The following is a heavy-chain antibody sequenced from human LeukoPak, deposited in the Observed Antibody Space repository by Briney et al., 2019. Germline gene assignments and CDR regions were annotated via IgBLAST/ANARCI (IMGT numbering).Heavy chain of an antibody. CDR2: IIPLFGTA. CDR1: GGTFNNSA. Sequence: SVKVSCKASGGTFNNSAISWVRQAPGQGLEWLGGIIPLFGTAGYAQKFQGRVTISKDESTRTVYLELTSLTSDDTAVYYCARDVHGDYGSGWFDPWGQGTLVSVSS. V-gene: IGHV1-69*05. J-gene: IGHJ5*02. D-gene: IGHD4-17*01. CDR3: ARDVHGDYGSGWFDP.